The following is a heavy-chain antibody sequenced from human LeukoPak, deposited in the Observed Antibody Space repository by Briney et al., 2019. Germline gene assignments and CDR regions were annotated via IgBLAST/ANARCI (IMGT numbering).Heavy chain of an antibody. V-gene: IGHV3-23*01. D-gene: IGHD3-22*01. J-gene: IGHJ4*02. Sequence: GSLNISRAPSVVTFSVDAIGWVRRAPAEGVWCVLAVTMRGDVTCYTDSVRGRFTISRDNSKDTPFLQMNNLRAEATAVYYCATHYDTGGYYYFDRWGRGTLVTVSS. CDR2: VTMRGDVT. CDR3: ATHYDTGGYYYFDR. CDR1: VVTFSVDA.